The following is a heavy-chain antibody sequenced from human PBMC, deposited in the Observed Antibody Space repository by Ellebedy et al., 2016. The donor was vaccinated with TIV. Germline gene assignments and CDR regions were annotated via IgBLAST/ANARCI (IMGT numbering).Heavy chain of an antibody. CDR3: VKTQAGSGISYYYYGMDV. CDR1: GFTFSSYA. Sequence: GESLKISCSASGFTFSSYAMHWVRQAPGKGLEYVSAISSNGGSTYYADSVKGRFTISRDNSKNTLYLQMSSLRAEDTAVYYCVKTQAGSGISYYYYGMDVWGQGTTVTVSS. D-gene: IGHD3-10*01. V-gene: IGHV3-64D*06. CDR2: ISSNGGST. J-gene: IGHJ6*02.